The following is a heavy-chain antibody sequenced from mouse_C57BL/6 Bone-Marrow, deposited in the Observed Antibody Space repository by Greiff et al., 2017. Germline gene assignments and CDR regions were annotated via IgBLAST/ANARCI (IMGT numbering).Heavy chain of an antibody. CDR2: IDPNSGGT. CDR3: ASWDFDY. Sequence: QVQLQQPGAELVKPGASVKLSCKASGDTSTSYWMHRVKKRPGRGPEGIGRIDPNSGGTKYNEKFKSMATLTVDKPSSNAYMQLSSLPSEDSAVYYCASWDFDYWGNGTTLTVSS. CDR1: GDTSTSYW. D-gene: IGHD4-1*01. J-gene: IGHJ2*01. V-gene: IGHV1-72*01.